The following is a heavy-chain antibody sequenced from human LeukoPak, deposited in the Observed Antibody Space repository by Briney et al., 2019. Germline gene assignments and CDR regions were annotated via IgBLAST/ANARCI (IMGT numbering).Heavy chain of an antibody. CDR2: ISGSGGST. V-gene: IGHV3-23*01. J-gene: IGHJ6*02. CDR3: AKKTVRVYSGYDLHYYYGMDV. Sequence: PGGSLRLSCAASGFTFSSYAMSWVRQAPGKGLEWVSAISGSGGSTYYADSVKGRFTISRDNSKNPLYLQMNSLKAEDTAVYSCAKKTVRVYSGYDLHYYYGMDVWGQGTTVTVSS. CDR1: GFTFSSYA. D-gene: IGHD5-12*01.